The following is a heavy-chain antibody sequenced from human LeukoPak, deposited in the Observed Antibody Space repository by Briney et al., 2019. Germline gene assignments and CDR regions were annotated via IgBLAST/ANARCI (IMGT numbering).Heavy chain of an antibody. Sequence: PGGSLRLSCAASGFTFSHAWMSWVRQAPGKGLEWVGRIKSKTEGETTDYAAPVKGRFTISRDDSKNTLYLQMNSLKTEDTAVYYCTSNMVQWGQGTLVTVSS. CDR2: IKSKTEGETT. D-gene: IGHD2/OR15-2a*01. V-gene: IGHV3-15*01. CDR1: GFTFSHAW. CDR3: TSNMVQ. J-gene: IGHJ4*02.